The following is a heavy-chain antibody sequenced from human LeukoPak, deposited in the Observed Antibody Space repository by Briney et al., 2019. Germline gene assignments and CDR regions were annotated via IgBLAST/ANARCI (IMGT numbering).Heavy chain of an antibody. D-gene: IGHD6-13*01. CDR3: ARFSQLAYSTDP. J-gene: IGHJ5*02. Sequence: ASVKVSCKASGYTFTSYDINWVRQANGQGLEWMGWMNPNSGNTGYAQQFQGRVTMTRNTSISKAYMELSSLRSEDTAVYYCARFSQLAYSTDPWGQGTLVTVSS. V-gene: IGHV1-8*01. CDR1: GYTFTSYD. CDR2: MNPNSGNT.